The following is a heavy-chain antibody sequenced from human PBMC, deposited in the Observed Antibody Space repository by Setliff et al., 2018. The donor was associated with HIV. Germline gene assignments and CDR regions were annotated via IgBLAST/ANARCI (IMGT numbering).Heavy chain of an antibody. J-gene: IGHJ4*02. V-gene: IGHV4-61*02. CDR1: GGSITSGSYY. CDR2: FYTSGST. Sequence: PSETLSLTCTVSGGSITSGSYYWSWIRRPAGKGLEWIGRFYTSGSTNYNPSLKSRVTMSVDTSKNQFSLKLSSVTAADTAVYYCARDRGSGSWFDFWGQGTLVTVSS. CDR3: ARDRGSGSWFDF. D-gene: IGHD1-26*01.